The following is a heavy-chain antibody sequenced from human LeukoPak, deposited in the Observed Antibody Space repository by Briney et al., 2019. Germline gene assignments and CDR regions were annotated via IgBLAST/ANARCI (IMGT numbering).Heavy chain of an antibody. V-gene: IGHV3-33*01. CDR2: IYYDGSNI. Sequence: GGSLRLSCVASGFTFSSHGMHWVRQAPGKGLEWVAFIYYDGSNIYYADYVKGRFTISRDISKNTLYLQMDSLRAEDTAIYYCARDWKTNSFDYWGQGTLVTVSS. D-gene: IGHD1-1*01. CDR3: ARDWKTNSFDY. J-gene: IGHJ4*02. CDR1: GFTFSSHG.